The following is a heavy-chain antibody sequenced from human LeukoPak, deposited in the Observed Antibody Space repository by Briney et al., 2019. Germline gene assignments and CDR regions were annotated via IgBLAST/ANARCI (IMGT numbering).Heavy chain of an antibody. CDR2: INQDGSEK. CDR3: ARESKYYYDMDV. CDR1: GFTFSRNW. V-gene: IGHV3-7*01. J-gene: IGHJ6*03. D-gene: IGHD2/OR15-2a*01. Sequence: GGSLRLSCAASGFTFSRNWMSWVRQAPGKGLEWVASINQDGSEKYYVDSVKGRFTISRDNAKNSLYLQMNSLRAEDTAVYYCARESKYYYDMDVWGKGTTVTVSS.